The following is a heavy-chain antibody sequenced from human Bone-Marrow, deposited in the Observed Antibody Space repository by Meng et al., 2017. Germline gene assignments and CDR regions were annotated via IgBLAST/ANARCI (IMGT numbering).Heavy chain of an antibody. V-gene: IGHV1-18*01. CDR3: ARDWVSRYFDWLPHSIDY. D-gene: IGHD3-9*01. Sequence: ASVKVSCKASGYTFTSYGISWVRQAPGQGLEWMGWISAYNGNTNYAQKLQGRVTMTTDTSTSTAYMELRSLRSDDTAVYYCARDWVSRYFDWLPHSIDYWGQGTLVTGSS. CDR1: GYTFTSYG. CDR2: ISAYNGNT. J-gene: IGHJ4*02.